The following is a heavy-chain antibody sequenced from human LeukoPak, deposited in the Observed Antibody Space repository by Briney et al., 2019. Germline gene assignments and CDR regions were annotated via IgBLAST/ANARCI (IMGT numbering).Heavy chain of an antibody. Sequence: GGSLRLSCAASGFTFSSYRMNWVRQAPGKGLEWVSYISSSSSTIYYADSVKGRFTISRDNAKNSLYLQMNSLRAEDTAVYYCAKDQNMVATAPFDCWGQGTLVTVSS. J-gene: IGHJ4*02. V-gene: IGHV3-48*01. CDR1: GFTFSSYR. D-gene: IGHD5-12*01. CDR3: AKDQNMVATAPFDC. CDR2: ISSSSSTI.